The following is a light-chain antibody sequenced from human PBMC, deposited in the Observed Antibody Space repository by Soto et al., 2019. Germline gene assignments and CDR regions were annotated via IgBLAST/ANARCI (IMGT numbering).Light chain of an antibody. J-gene: IGKJ1*01. V-gene: IGKV3-20*01. CDR3: QQYGSSGT. CDR1: ESISRN. Sequence: EMVVTQSPATLSMARGGRATLSCRTSESISRNLSWYQQKPGQAPRLLIYGASNRATGIPDRFSGSGSGTDFTLTISRLEPEDFAVYYCQQYGSSGTFGQGTKVDI. CDR2: GAS.